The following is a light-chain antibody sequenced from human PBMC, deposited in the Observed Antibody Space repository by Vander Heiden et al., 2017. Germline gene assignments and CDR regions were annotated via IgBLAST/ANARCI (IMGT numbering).Light chain of an antibody. Sequence: GSVSPGQTARITCSGHALPKQYAYWYQQKPGQAPLLVIYKDSERPSGIPERFSGSSSGTTVTLTISGVQAEDGADYYCQSADSSGASVLFGGGTKLTVL. V-gene: IGLV3-25*03. CDR1: ALPKQY. J-gene: IGLJ2*01. CDR3: QSADSSGASVL. CDR2: KDS.